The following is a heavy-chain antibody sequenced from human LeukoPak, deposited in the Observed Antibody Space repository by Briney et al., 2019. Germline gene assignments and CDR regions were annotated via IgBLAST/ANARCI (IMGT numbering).Heavy chain of an antibody. CDR3: ARDFGIGSGPAGFDY. Sequence: SVKVSCKASGGTFSSYAISWVRQAPGQGLEWMGGIIPIFGTANYAQKFQGRVTITADESTSTAYMELRSLRSDDTAVYYCARDFGIGSGPAGFDYWGQGTLVTVSS. V-gene: IGHV1-69*13. J-gene: IGHJ4*02. CDR2: IIPIFGTA. D-gene: IGHD2-15*01. CDR1: GGTFSSYA.